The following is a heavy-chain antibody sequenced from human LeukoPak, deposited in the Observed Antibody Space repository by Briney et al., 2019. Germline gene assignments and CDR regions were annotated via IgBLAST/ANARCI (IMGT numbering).Heavy chain of an antibody. CDR2: IKQEGSDK. V-gene: IGHV3-7*01. CDR3: ARSGSNGDDY. D-gene: IGHD5-24*01. J-gene: IGHJ4*02. CDR1: GFTFSNYW. Sequence: GGSLRLSCAASGFTFSNYWMNWVRQAPGKGLEWVANIKQEGSDKNYVVSVRGRFTISRGNAKNLLYLLMHSLRVEDTAVYYCARSGSNGDDYWGQGTLVTVSS.